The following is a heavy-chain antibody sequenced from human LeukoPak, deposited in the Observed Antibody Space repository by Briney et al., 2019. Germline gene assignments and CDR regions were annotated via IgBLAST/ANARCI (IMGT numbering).Heavy chain of an antibody. J-gene: IGHJ3*02. CDR2: ISYDGSIK. D-gene: IGHD2-15*01. V-gene: IGHV3-30*19. CDR1: GFTFSSFG. CDR3: ARAGSPSLLNAFDI. Sequence: QPGESLRLSCAASGFTFSSFGMHWVRQAPGKGLEWVAFISYDGSIKYYADSVKGRFTISRDDSKNTLYLQMSGLRTEDTAVYYCARAGSPSLLNAFDIWGQGTMVTVSS.